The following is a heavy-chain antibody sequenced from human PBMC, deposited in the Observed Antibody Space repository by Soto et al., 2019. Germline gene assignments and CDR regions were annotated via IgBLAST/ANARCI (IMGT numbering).Heavy chain of an antibody. CDR1: GFSLSTRGVG. Sequence: SGPTLVNPTQTLTLTCNFSGFSLSTRGVGVGWIRQPPGKALEWLTLIYWDDAKEYSPSLRSRITITKDTSKNHVVLTMTDMAPVDTATYYCAHKGGGDRILDYWGQGTLVTVSS. V-gene: IGHV2-5*02. D-gene: IGHD3-16*01. CDR3: AHKGGGDRILDY. J-gene: IGHJ4*02. CDR2: IYWDDAK.